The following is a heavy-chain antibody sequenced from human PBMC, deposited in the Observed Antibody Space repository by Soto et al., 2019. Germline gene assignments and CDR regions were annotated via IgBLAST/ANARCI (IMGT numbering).Heavy chain of an antibody. D-gene: IGHD6-19*01. V-gene: IGHV4-31*03. CDR1: GGSISRGGYY. J-gene: IGHJ4*02. CDR2: IYYGGSI. Sequence: QVQLQESGPGLVKSSQTLSLTCTVSGGSISRGGYYWNWIRQHPGKGLEWIGYIYYGGSISYNPSIKSRLTISIDTSKNQLSLQLSSVTAADTAVYHCARGRSSSPGTFDYWGQGTLVTVSS. CDR3: ARGRSSSPGTFDY.